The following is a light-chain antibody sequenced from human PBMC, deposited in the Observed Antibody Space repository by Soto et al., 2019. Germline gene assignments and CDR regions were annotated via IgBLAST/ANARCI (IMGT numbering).Light chain of an antibody. V-gene: IGKV3-15*01. J-gene: IGKJ4*01. CDR2: GAS. CDR3: QQYKNWPLT. Sequence: EIVMTQSPATLSVSPGERATLSCRASQSVNSNLAWYQKKSGQAPRLLIFGASTRATGIPARFGGSGSGTEFTLTISSLQSEDFAVYYCQQYKNWPLTFGGGTKVEIK. CDR1: QSVNSN.